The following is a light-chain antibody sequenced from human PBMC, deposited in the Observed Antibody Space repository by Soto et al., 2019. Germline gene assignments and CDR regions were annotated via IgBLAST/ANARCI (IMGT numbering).Light chain of an antibody. CDR2: DAS. J-gene: IGKJ4*01. CDR3: QQYDNLPLT. V-gene: IGKV1-33*01. Sequence: TKMTQSPGCRHTCXRQRVPITXXASQDISNSLTWYQQKPGKAPKLLIYDASNLETGVPSRFSGSGSGTDFTFTISSLQPEDIATYYCQQYDNLPLTFGGGTKVDIK. CDR1: QDISNS.